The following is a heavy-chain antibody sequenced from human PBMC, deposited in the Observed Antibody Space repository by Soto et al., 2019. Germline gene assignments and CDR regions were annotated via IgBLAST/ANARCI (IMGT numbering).Heavy chain of an antibody. D-gene: IGHD2-2*02. J-gene: IGHJ6*03. CDR2: ISSSSSTI. V-gene: IGHV3-48*01. CDR1: GFTFSSYS. CDR3: ASAVVVVPAAISNYYYYYYMDV. Sequence: EVQLVESGGGLVQPGGSLRLSCAASGFTFSSYSMNWVRQAPGKGLEWVSYISSSSSTIYYADSVKGRFTISRDNAKNSLYLQMNSLRAEDTAVYYCASAVVVVPAAISNYYYYYYMDVWGKGTTVTVSS.